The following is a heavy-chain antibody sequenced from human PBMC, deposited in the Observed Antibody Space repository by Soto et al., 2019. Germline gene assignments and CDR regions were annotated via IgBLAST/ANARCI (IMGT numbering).Heavy chain of an antibody. V-gene: IGHV4-30-2*01. CDR1: GGSISSGGYS. CDR2: IYHSGST. J-gene: IGHJ6*02. CDR3: ARVAYYDFWSGYAPDV. Sequence: SETLSLTCAVSGGSISSGGYSWSWIRQPPGKGLEWIGYIYHSGSTYYNPSLKSRVTISVDRSKNQFSLKLSSVTAADTAVYYCARVAYYDFWSGYAPDVWGQGTTVTVSS. D-gene: IGHD3-3*01.